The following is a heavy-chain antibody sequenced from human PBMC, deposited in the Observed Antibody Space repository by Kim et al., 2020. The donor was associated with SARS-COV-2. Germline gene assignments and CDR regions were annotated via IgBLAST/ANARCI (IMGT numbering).Heavy chain of an antibody. Sequence: GGSLRLSCAASGFTFSSYAMSWVRQAPGKGLEWVSAISGSGGSTYYADSVKGRFTISRDNSKNTLYLQMNSLRAEDTAVYYCAKDLYCSGGSCYLYKWFDPWGQGTLVTVSS. J-gene: IGHJ5*02. D-gene: IGHD2-15*01. V-gene: IGHV3-23*01. CDR1: GFTFSSYA. CDR3: AKDLYCSGGSCYLYKWFDP. CDR2: ISGSGGST.